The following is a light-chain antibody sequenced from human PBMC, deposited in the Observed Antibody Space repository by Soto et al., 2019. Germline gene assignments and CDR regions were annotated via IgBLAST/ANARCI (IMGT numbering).Light chain of an antibody. CDR2: AAS. CDR1: QTIGTY. J-gene: IGKJ1*01. Sequence: DIQMTQSPSSLAASLGDRVTITCRASQTIGTYVNWYRQKSGKAPELLIYAASTLQSGVPSRFSGSGSGTDFTLTISCLQSEDFATYYCQQYYSFPWTFGQGTKVDIK. CDR3: QQYYSFPWT. V-gene: IGKV1-39*01.